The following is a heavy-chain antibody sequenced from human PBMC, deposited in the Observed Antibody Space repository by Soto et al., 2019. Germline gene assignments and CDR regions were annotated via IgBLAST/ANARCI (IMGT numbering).Heavy chain of an antibody. CDR2: IWNDGTNK. J-gene: IGHJ4*02. CDR1: GFSFSTHG. D-gene: IGHD6-19*01. Sequence: GGSLRLSCAGSGFSFSTHGMHWVRQAPGKGLEWVAVIWNDGTNKYFADSVKGRFTISRDNSRNTLFLQMSSLRAEDTAIYYCARESGSDWFLDYWGQGTLVTVSS. CDR3: ARESGSDWFLDY. V-gene: IGHV3-33*01.